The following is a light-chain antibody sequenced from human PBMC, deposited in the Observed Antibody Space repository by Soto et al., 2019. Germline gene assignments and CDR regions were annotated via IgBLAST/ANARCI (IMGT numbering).Light chain of an antibody. V-gene: IGLV1-51*01. CDR3: GTWDSGLTAVV. Sequence: QSVLTQPPSVSAAPGQKVTISCSGSSSNIGSNYVSWYQQLPGTAPKLLIYDNDKRPSGIPDRFSGSKSSTSATLGITGLQTGDEADYYCGTWDSGLTAVVFGGGTKLTVL. CDR1: SSNIGSNY. J-gene: IGLJ2*01. CDR2: DND.